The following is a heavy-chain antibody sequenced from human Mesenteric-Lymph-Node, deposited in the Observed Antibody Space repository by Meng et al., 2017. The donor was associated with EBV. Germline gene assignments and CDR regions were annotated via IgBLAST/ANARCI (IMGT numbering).Heavy chain of an antibody. CDR1: GDSVSNTNVA. Sequence: QVQLQQSGPGLVKPSQTLSLTCAISGDSVSNTNVAWNWIRQSPSRGLEWLGRTNYRSKWYNEYAQSVKGRITINPDTSKSEFSLQLNSVTPDDTAVYYCSRESWRAFDYWGQETLVTVSS. J-gene: IGHJ4*02. CDR2: TNYRSKWYN. CDR3: SRESWRAFDY. V-gene: IGHV6-1*01.